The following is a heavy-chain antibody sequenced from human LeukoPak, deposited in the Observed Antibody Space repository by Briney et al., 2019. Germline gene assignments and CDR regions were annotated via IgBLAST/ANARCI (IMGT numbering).Heavy chain of an antibody. J-gene: IGHJ4*02. CDR3: ARGVASPDY. CDR1: GGTFSSYA. CDR2: MNPNSGNT. Sequence: ASVKVSCKASGGTFSSYAISWVRQAPGQGLEWMGWMNPNSGNTGYAQKFQGRVTMTRNTSISTAYMELSSLRSEDTAVYYCARGVASPDYWGQGTLVTVSS. V-gene: IGHV1-8*02.